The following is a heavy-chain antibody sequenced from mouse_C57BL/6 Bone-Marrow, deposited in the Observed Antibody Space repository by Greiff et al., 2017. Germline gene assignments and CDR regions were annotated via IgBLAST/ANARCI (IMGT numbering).Heavy chain of an antibody. V-gene: IGHV1-54*01. Sequence: VQGVESGAELVRPGTSVKVSCKASGYAFTNYLIEWVKQRPGQGLEWIGVINPGSGGTTYNEKFKGKATLTADKSSSTAYMQLSSLTSEDSAVYCGARYHYSNYGWYFDVWGTGTTVTVSS. D-gene: IGHD2-5*01. J-gene: IGHJ1*03. CDR2: INPGSGGT. CDR1: GYAFTNYL. CDR3: ARYHYSNYGWYFDV.